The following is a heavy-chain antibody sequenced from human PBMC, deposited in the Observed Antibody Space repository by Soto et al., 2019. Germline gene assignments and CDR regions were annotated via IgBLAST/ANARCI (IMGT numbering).Heavy chain of an antibody. V-gene: IGHV4-34*01. CDR1: GGSFSGYY. CDR2: INHSGST. D-gene: IGHD5-18*01. CDR3: ASGGGIRLWQHYYYGMDV. Sequence: SETLSPTCAVYGGSFSGYYWSWIRQPPGKGLEWIGEINHSGSTNYNPSLKSRVTISVDTSKNQFSLKLSSVTAADTAVYYCASGGGIRLWQHYYYGMDVWGQGTTVTVSS. J-gene: IGHJ6*02.